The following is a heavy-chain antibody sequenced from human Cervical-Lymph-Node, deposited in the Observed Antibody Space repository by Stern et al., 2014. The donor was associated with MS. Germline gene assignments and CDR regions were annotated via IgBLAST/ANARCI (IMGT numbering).Heavy chain of an antibody. CDR1: GFTFSSYG. CDR3: AKEADIKLRRRPGNWFDP. D-gene: IGHD2-15*01. Sequence: VPLVDSGGGVVQPGRSLRLSCVASGFTFSSYGMHWVRQAPGKGLEWWXVISYAGVKKYYADSVKGRFTISRDDSKNTLDLQMNSLRPEDTAVYYCAKEADIKLRRRPGNWFDPWGQGTLVTVSS. V-gene: IGHV3-30*18. CDR2: ISYAGVKK. J-gene: IGHJ5*02.